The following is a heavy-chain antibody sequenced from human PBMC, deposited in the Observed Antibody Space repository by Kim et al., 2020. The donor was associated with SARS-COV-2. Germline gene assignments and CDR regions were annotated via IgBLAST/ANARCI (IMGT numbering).Heavy chain of an antibody. CDR3: ARGGYSNFDS. CDR1: GFTFSTSW. D-gene: IGHD6-13*01. J-gene: IGHJ5*01. V-gene: IGHV3-7*01. Sequence: GGSLRLSCGASGFTFSTSWMSWVRQAPGKGLEWVANIKPDGSDRNYVGSVKGRFTISRDNAKNSLYLQMNSLRVEDTAVYYCARGGYSNFDSWGQGTLVT. CDR2: IKPDGSDR.